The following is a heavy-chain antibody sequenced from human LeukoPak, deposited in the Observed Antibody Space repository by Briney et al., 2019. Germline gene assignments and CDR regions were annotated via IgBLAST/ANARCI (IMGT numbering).Heavy chain of an antibody. CDR1: GGTFSSYA. Sequence: GASVKVSCKASGGTFSSYAISWVRQAPGQGLEWMGRIIPILGIANYAQKFQGRVTITADKSTSTAYMELSSLRSEDTAVYYCARGSIVVVPAATSWFDPWGQGTLVTVSS. J-gene: IGHJ5*02. CDR2: IIPILGIA. CDR3: ARGSIVVVPAATSWFDP. V-gene: IGHV1-69*04. D-gene: IGHD2-2*01.